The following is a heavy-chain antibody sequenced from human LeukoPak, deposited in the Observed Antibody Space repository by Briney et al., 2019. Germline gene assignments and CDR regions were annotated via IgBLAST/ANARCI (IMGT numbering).Heavy chain of an antibody. D-gene: IGHD3-16*01. CDR2: INPSGGST. Sequence: GASVKVSCKASGYTFTGYYMHWVRQAPGQGLEWMGIINPSGGSTSYAQKFQGRVTMTRDTSTSTVYMELSSLRSEDTAVYYCARDLISPGDAFDIWGQGTMVTVSS. CDR3: ARDLISPGDAFDI. J-gene: IGHJ3*02. CDR1: GYTFTGYY. V-gene: IGHV1-46*01.